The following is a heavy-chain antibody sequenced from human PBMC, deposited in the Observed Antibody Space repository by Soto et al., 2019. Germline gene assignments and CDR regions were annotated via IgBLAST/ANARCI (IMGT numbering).Heavy chain of an antibody. CDR3: AGQFDYDSSGHHYEY. CDR2: IIPMFATP. CDR1: GGAFSSHA. D-gene: IGHD3-22*01. J-gene: IGHJ4*02. Sequence: SVKVSCKASGGAFSSHAISWVGQAPLQVLEWMVGIIPMFATPNYAEKFQGRLSITADESTTTVYMQLSSLRPQDTAVYYCAGQFDYDSSGHHYEYWGQGTMVTLSS. V-gene: IGHV1-69*13.